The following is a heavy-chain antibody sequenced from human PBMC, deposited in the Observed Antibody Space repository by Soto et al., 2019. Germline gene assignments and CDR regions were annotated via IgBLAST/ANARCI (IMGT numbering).Heavy chain of an antibody. J-gene: IGHJ3*01. CDR2: VTASASST. CDR3: AKGGDVLRDPFDV. CDR1: GLTFSSFA. V-gene: IGHV3-23*01. D-gene: IGHD3-10*01. Sequence: GQLLESGGGMVQPGGSLRLSCAASGLTFSSFAMNWVRLPPGRGLAWVAAVTASASSTQYADSVKGRFTISRDNSKNTLYLQLNSLSADDTAVYYCAKGGDVLRDPFDVWGQGTLVAVS.